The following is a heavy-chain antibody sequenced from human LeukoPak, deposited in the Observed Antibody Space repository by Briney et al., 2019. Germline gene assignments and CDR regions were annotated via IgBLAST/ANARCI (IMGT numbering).Heavy chain of an antibody. D-gene: IGHD3-16*01. Sequence: PSETLSLTCAVYGGSFSGYYWTWIRQPPGKGLEWIGEIHYSGSATYNPSLKSRVTISVDTSKNQFPLKLSSVTAADTAVYYCARGGALWGTVTDAFDIWGQGTMVTVSS. V-gene: IGHV4-34*01. J-gene: IGHJ3*02. CDR2: IHYSGSA. CDR1: GGSFSGYY. CDR3: ARGGALWGTVTDAFDI.